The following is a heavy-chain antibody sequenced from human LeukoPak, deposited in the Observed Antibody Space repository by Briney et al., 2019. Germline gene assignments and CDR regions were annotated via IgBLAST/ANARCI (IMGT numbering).Heavy chain of an antibody. D-gene: IGHD3-3*01. CDR3: ARSGHDFWSGLKWFDS. CDR1: GGSLSNYY. Sequence: SETLSLTCSISGGSLSNYYGSWIRQSPGKGLEWIGYIFYTGATDYNPSLRGRVTISVDTSKNQFSLKLTSVTAADTAVYYCARSGHDFWSGLKWFDSWGQGTLVTVSS. CDR2: IFYTGAT. V-gene: IGHV4-59*01. J-gene: IGHJ5*01.